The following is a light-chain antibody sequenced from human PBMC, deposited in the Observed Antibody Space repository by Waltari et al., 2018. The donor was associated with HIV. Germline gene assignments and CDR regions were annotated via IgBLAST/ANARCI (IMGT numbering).Light chain of an antibody. V-gene: IGKV1-9*01. J-gene: IGKJ1*01. CDR3: QQLNSYPWT. Sequence: DIQLTQSPSFLSASVGDRVTITCRARQGISSYLAWYQQKAGKAPNLLIYAASTLQSGVSSRFSGSGAGTEVTLTISSLQPEDFATYYCQQLNSYPWTFGQGTKMEIK. CDR1: QGISSY. CDR2: AAS.